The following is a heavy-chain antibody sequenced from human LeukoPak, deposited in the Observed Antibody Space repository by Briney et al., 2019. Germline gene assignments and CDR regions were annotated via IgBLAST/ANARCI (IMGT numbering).Heavy chain of an antibody. V-gene: IGHV4-39*07. J-gene: IGHJ4*02. Sequence: SETLSLTCTVSADSISTSTHYWGWIRQPPGKGLEWIGSIYFGGNTNYNPSLKSRVTISLNTSKNHFSLNLSSVTAADTAVYYCARGSRDYDFWSGYSLIDYWGQGTLVTVSS. D-gene: IGHD3-3*01. CDR3: ARGSRDYDFWSGYSLIDY. CDR1: ADSISTSTHY. CDR2: IYFGGNT.